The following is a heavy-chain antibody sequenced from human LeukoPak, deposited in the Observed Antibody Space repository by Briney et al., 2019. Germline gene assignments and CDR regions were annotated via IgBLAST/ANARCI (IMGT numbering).Heavy chain of an antibody. CDR1: GLTFSASG. CDR3: ATETNGRHYDY. J-gene: IGHJ4*02. Sequence: PGGSLRLSCTTSGLTFSASGFNWVRQAPGKGLEWVASIGPTGFDRYHADSIKGRFTISRDNANNFLYLQMDSLRAEDTAVYYCATETNGRHYDYWGQGTLLTVSS. CDR2: IGPTGFDR. D-gene: IGHD1-14*01. V-gene: IGHV3-21*06.